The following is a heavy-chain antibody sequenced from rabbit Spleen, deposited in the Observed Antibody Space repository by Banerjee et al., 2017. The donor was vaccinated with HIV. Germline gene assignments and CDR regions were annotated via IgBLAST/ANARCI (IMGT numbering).Heavy chain of an antibody. CDR3: ARDTGTSFSTYGMDL. CDR1: GFSFSANSY. V-gene: IGHV1S40*01. J-gene: IGHJ6*01. CDR2: IDTGSSGFT. Sequence: QQLVESGGGLVKPGASLTLTCTASGFSFSANSYMCWVRQAPGKGLEWIACIDTGSSGFTYFASWAKGRFTISKTSSTTVTLQMTSLTAADTATYFCARDTGTSFSTYGMDLWGQGTLVTVS. D-gene: IGHD8-1*01.